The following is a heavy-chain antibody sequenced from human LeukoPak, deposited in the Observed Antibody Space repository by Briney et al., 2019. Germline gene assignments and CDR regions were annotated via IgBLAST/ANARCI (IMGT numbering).Heavy chain of an antibody. CDR3: ARDRPNYYGSDGHYYRRDGDY. Sequence: GGSLRLSCAVSGFTFSSYAMSWVRQAPGKGLQWVSSITSRGESTWYVDSVKGRFTITRDNSENTLYLQMHSLRAEDTAVYYCARDRPNYYGSDGHYYRRDGDYWGRGTLVSVSS. V-gene: IGHV3-23*01. CDR2: ITSRGEST. J-gene: IGHJ4*02. D-gene: IGHD3-22*01. CDR1: GFTFSSYA.